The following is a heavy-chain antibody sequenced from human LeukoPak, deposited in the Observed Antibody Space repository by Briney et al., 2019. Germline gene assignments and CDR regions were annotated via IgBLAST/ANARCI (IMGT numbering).Heavy chain of an antibody. V-gene: IGHV1-2*02. CDR2: INPDSGGT. CDR3: HCSGWYNAFDI. CDR1: GYSFTDYY. Sequence: ASVKVSCKASGYSFTDYYIHWVRQASGQGLEWMGWINPDSGGTNYAQKFQGRVTMTRDTSISTAYMELSRLRSDDTAVYYCHCSGWYNAFDIWGQGTMVTVSS. J-gene: IGHJ3*02. D-gene: IGHD6-19*01.